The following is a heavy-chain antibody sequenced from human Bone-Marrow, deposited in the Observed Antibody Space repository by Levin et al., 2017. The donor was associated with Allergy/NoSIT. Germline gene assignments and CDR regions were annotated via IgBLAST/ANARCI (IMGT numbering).Heavy chain of an antibody. V-gene: IGHV4-59*11. CDR1: GGSIRSQH. Sequence: SETLSLTCVISGGSIRSQHWSWIRETPGKGLEWIGYIYYSGTTNYNPSLKSRVTISADTSKNQFSLRLTSVTASDTAVYYCARNKGEELGAFDIWGQGTMVTVSS. D-gene: IGHD7-27*01. J-gene: IGHJ3*02. CDR3: ARNKGEELGAFDI. CDR2: IYYSGTT.